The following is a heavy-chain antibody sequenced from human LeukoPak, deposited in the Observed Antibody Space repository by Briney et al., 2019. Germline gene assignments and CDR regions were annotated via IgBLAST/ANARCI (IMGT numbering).Heavy chain of an antibody. V-gene: IGHV4-59*01. J-gene: IGHJ5*02. Sequence: PGGSLRLSCAASGFTFSGYDMSWVRQPPGKGLEWIGYIYYSGSTNYNPFLKSRVTISVDTSKNQFSLKLSSVTAADTAVYYCARERSMVRGLSWFDPWGQGTLVTVSS. CDR3: ARERSMVRGLSWFDP. D-gene: IGHD3-10*01. CDR2: IYYSGST. CDR1: GFTFSGYD.